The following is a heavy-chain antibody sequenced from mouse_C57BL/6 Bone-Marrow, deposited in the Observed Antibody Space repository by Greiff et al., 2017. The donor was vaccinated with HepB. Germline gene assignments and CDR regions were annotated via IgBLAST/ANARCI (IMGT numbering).Heavy chain of an antibody. CDR1: GYTFTSYW. Sequence: QVQLQQPGAELVKPGASVKLSSKASGYTFTSYWMQWVKQRPGQGLEWIGEIDPSDSYTNYNQKFKGKATLTVDTSSSTAYMQLSSLTSEDSAVYYCAEGVYYGSSPYWYFDVWGTGTTVTVSS. D-gene: IGHD1-1*01. V-gene: IGHV1-50*01. J-gene: IGHJ1*03. CDR2: IDPSDSYT. CDR3: AEGVYYGSSPYWYFDV.